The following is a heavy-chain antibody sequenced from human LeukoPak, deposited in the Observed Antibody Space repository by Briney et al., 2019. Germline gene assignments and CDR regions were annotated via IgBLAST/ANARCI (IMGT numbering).Heavy chain of an antibody. J-gene: IGHJ5*01. CDR2: LSYSGST. V-gene: IGHV4-59*01. CDR1: GDSISSYY. CDR3: ARVPALRVVTTPTYFDF. D-gene: IGHD2-21*02. Sequence: SETLSLTCTVSGDSISSYYWNWIRQPPGKGLEWIGYLSYSGSTNYSSSLRNRVTISVDTSKNQFSLKLSSVTAADTAVYYCARVPALRVVTTPTYFDFWGQGTLVTVSS.